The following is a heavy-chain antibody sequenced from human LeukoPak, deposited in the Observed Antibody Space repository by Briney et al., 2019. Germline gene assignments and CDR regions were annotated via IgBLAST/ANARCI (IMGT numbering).Heavy chain of an antibody. CDR1: GFTFENYA. Sequence: QSGRSLRLSCTASGFTFENYALHWVRQAPGKGQEWVSGISWNSDTIDYADSVKGRFTVSRDNAKNSLYPQMSSLRAEDTAFYYCAEDTFGFLEWLFDFWGQGTLVTVSS. J-gene: IGHJ4*02. D-gene: IGHD3-3*01. CDR3: AEDTFGFLEWLFDF. CDR2: ISWNSDTI. V-gene: IGHV3-9*01.